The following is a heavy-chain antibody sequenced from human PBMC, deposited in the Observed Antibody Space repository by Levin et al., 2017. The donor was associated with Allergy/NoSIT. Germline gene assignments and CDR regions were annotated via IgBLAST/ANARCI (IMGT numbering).Heavy chain of an antibody. CDR1: GFTFDDYA. CDR2: ISWNSGSI. Sequence: GGSLRLSCAASGFTFDDYAMHWVRQAPGKGLEWVSGISWNSGSIGYADSVKGRFTISRDNAKNSLYLQMNSLRAEDTALYYCAKYGSARVSGWAPALYGMDVWGQGTTVTVSS. CDR3: AKYGSARVSGWAPALYGMDV. D-gene: IGHD6-19*01. V-gene: IGHV3-9*01. J-gene: IGHJ6*02.